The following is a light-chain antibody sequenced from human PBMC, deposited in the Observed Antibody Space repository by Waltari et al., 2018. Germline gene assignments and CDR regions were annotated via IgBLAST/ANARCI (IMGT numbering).Light chain of an antibody. Sequence: QSALTQPASVSGSPGQSITISCTGTSGDVGGYNFVSWYQQYPGEAPKLVISDVHMRPSVVPDRFSGSKSGNAASLVISGLQAEDEADYYCSSYTATGLYVFGTGTKVTVL. J-gene: IGLJ1*01. CDR3: SSYTATGLYV. CDR1: SGDVGGYNF. V-gene: IGLV2-14*03. CDR2: DVH.